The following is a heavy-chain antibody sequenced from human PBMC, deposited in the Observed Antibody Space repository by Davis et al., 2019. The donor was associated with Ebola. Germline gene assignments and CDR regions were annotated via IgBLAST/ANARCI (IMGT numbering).Heavy chain of an antibody. CDR3: ARGPDYYDTSGYYSE. CDR1: GYTFTSYG. CDR2: INPHNGNT. Sequence: ASVKVSCKASGYTFTSYGITWVRQAPGQGLEWMGWINPHNGNTNYAQNVQGRVTMTTDTSTRTAYMELRSLRSDDTAVYYCARGPDYYDTSGYYSEWGQGTLVTVSS. J-gene: IGHJ4*02. V-gene: IGHV1-18*04. D-gene: IGHD3-22*01.